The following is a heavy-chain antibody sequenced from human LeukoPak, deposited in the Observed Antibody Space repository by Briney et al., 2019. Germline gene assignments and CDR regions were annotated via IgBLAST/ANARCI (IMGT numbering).Heavy chain of an antibody. Sequence: PGRSLRLSCAASGFTFSSYAMHWVRQAPGKGLEWVAVISDDGSNKYYADSVKGRFTISRDNSKNTLYLQMNSLRAEDTAVYYCAKDWHYGGNGSPGRRPRRYYYYGMDVWGQGTTVTVSS. J-gene: IGHJ6*02. V-gene: IGHV3-30*04. CDR1: GFTFSSYA. CDR3: AKDWHYGGNGSPGRRPRRYYYYGMDV. CDR2: ISDDGSNK. D-gene: IGHD4-23*01.